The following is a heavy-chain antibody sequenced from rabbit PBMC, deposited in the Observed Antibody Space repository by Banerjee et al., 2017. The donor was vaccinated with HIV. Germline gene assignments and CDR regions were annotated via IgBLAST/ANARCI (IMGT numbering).Heavy chain of an antibody. Sequence: QEQLKESGGGLVKPEGSLTLTCKGSGFDFNNSAMCWVRQAPGKGLELIGGMDTGSGYTWYASGVNGRFTISKTSSTTVTLQMTSLTDVDTATYFCARTYDSSGWTRLDLWGQGTLVTVS. V-gene: IGHV1S47*01. D-gene: IGHD4-1*01. J-gene: IGHJ3*01. CDR3: ARTYDSSGWTRLDL. CDR1: GFDFNNSA. CDR2: MDTGSGYT.